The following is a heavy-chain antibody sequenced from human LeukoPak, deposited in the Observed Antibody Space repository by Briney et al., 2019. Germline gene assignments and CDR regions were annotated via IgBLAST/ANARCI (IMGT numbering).Heavy chain of an antibody. CDR3: VRDNPRCCGVVPANIDDY. D-gene: IGHD2-15*01. Sequence: GGSLRLSCAASGFTFSSYGMHWVRQAPGKGLEWVAFIRYDGSNKYYADSVKGQFTISRDNSKNTLYLQMNSLRAEDTAVYYCVRDNPRCCGVVPANIDDYWGQGTLVTVSS. CDR1: GFTFSSYG. CDR2: IRYDGSNK. J-gene: IGHJ4*02. V-gene: IGHV3-30*02.